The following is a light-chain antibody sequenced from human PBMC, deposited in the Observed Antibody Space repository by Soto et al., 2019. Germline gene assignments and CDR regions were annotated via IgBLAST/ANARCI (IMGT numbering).Light chain of an antibody. CDR2: EVS. CDR3: CSYTGTSTLV. CDR1: SSDVGGYNY. J-gene: IGLJ1*01. Sequence: QSALTQPASVSGSPGQSITISCTGTSSDVGGYNYVSWYQQYPRKAPKLMIFEVSNRPSGVSNRFSGTKSGNTASLTISGLQTEDEADYYCCSYTGTSTLVFGSGTKLTVL. V-gene: IGLV2-14*01.